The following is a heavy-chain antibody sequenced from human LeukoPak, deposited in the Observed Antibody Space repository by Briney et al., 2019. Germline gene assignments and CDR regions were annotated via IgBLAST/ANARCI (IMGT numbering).Heavy chain of an antibody. CDR1: GGTFSSYA. CDR2: IIPIFGTA. CDR3: ARGSSDIVVVPAAVGVWFDP. Sequence: ASVKVSCKASGGTFSSYAISWVRQAPGQGLEWMGGIIPIFGTANYAQKFQGRVTITADESTSTAYMELSSLRSEDTAVYYCARGSSDIVVVPAAVGVWFDPWGQGTLVTVSS. V-gene: IGHV1-69*01. J-gene: IGHJ5*02. D-gene: IGHD2-2*01.